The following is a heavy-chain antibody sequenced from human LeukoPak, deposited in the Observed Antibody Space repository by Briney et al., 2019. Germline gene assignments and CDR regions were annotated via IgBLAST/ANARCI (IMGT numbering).Heavy chain of an antibody. J-gene: IGHJ4*02. D-gene: IGHD3-16*02. CDR2: INPNSGGT. CDR1: GYTFTGYY. CDR3: AGARLGELSLCPFDY. V-gene: IGHV1-2*02. Sequence: ASVKVSCKASGYTFTGYYMHWVRQAPGQGLEWMGWINPNSGGTTYAQKFQVRVTMTRDTSISAAYMELSRLRSDDTAVYYCAGARLGELSLCPFDYWGQGTLVTVSS.